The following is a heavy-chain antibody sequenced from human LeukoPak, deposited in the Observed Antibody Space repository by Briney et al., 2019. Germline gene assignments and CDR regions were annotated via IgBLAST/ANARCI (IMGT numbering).Heavy chain of an antibody. D-gene: IGHD3-3*01. CDR1: GYTVTSYY. J-gene: IGHJ4*02. V-gene: IGHV1-46*01. CDR2: LNPSGGSS. Sequence: ASVKVSCKASGYTVTSYYMHWVRQAPGQGLEWMAILNPSGGSSNYAQKFQGRATLTRATSTGTVYMELSSLRSEDTAVYYCARDRKNYDFWSGYSENDYWGQGTLVTVSS. CDR3: ARDRKNYDFWSGYSENDY.